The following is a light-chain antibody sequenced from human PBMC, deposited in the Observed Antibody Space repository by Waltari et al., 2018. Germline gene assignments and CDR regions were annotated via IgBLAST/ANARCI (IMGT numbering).Light chain of an antibody. CDR2: DVT. V-gene: IGLV2-11*01. CDR1: SSDVGRSTY. Sequence: QSALTQPRSVSGSPGQSVTISCTGTSSDVGRSTYVSWYQQHPDNAPKHVVCDVTKRPSGVPDRFSGSKSGNTASLTISGLQAEDEADYYCSSYAGGFMLFGGGTKVTVL. CDR3: SSYAGGFML. J-gene: IGLJ2*01.